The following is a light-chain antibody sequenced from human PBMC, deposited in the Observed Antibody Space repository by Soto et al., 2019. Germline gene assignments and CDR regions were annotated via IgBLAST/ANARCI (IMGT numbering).Light chain of an antibody. V-gene: IGLV2-14*01. Sequence: QSALTQPASVSGSPGQSITISCTGTSSDVGGHNFVSWYQQHPGRAPKLMIYDVRNRPSGVSNRFSGSKSANTASLTISGLQAEDEADYYCSSYSSSGTLVFGGGTKVTVL. CDR2: DVR. CDR1: SSDVGGHNF. CDR3: SSYSSSGTLV. J-gene: IGLJ2*01.